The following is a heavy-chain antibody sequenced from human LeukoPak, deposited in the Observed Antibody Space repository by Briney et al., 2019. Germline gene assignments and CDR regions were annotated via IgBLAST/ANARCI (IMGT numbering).Heavy chain of an antibody. CDR3: ARVVRIPGNYYGMDV. V-gene: IGHV4-31*03. CDR1: GGSISSGGYY. D-gene: IGHD4-23*01. Sequence: SETLSLTCTVSGGSISSGGYYWSWIRQHPGKGLEWIGYIYYSGSTYYNPSLKSRVTISVDTSKNQLSLKLSSVTAADTAVYYCARVVRIPGNYYGMDVWGQGTTVTVSS. J-gene: IGHJ6*02. CDR2: IYYSGST.